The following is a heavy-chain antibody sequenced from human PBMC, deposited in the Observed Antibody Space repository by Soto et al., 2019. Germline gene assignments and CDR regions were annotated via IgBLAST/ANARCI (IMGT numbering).Heavy chain of an antibody. V-gene: IGHV1-18*01. CDR2: ISSYNGNP. D-gene: IGHD5-12*01. Sequence: QVQLLQSGAEVKKPGASVKVSCKASGYTFTSYGISWVRHAPGQGLEWMGWISSYNGNPNYAQKLQGRVTMTTDTSTSTAYMELMGLRSDVTAVYYCARDNGYDSDYWGQGTLFTFSS. J-gene: IGHJ4*02. CDR3: ARDNGYDSDY. CDR1: GYTFTSYG.